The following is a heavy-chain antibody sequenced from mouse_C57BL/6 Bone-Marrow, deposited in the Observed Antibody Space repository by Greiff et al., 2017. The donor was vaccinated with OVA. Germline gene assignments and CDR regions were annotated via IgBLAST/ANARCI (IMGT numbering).Heavy chain of an antibody. CDR3: TDSIYDENFDY. J-gene: IGHJ2*01. V-gene: IGHV6-3*01. D-gene: IGHD2-3*01. Sequence: EVKVEESGGGLVQPGGSMKLSCVASGFTFSNYWMNWVRQSPEKGLEWVAQIRLKSDNYATHYAESVKGRFTISRDDSKSSVYLQMNNLRAEDTGIYYCTDSIYDENFDYWGQGTTLTVSS. CDR1: GFTFSNYW. CDR2: IRLKSDNYAT.